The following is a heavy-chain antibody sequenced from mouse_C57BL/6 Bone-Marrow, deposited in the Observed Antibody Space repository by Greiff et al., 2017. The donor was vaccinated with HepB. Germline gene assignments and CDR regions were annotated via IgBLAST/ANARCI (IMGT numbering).Heavy chain of an antibody. CDR3: ARRGNYDYGWFAY. CDR2: IYPGDGDT. J-gene: IGHJ3*01. CDR1: GYAFSSSW. V-gene: IGHV1-82*01. Sequence: VQLQQSGPELVKPGASVKISCKASGYAFSSSWMNWVKQRPGKGLEWIGRIYPGDGDTNYNGKFKGKATLTADKSSSTAYMQLSSLTSEDSAVYFCARRGNYDYGWFAYWGQGTLVTVSA. D-gene: IGHD2-4*01.